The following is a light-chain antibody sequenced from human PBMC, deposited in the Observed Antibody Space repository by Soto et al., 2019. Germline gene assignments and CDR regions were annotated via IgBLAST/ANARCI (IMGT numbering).Light chain of an antibody. Sequence: DIVMTQSPDSLSVSLGERATINCKPSQSILYRSNGKDYLAWYEQKPGQPPKLLIYWASTRESGVPDRFSGSGSGTDFTLTISSLQAEDVAVYYCQQFFTTPLTFGGGTKVDIK. CDR3: QQFFTTPLT. CDR2: WAS. J-gene: IGKJ4*01. V-gene: IGKV4-1*01. CDR1: QSILYRSNGKDY.